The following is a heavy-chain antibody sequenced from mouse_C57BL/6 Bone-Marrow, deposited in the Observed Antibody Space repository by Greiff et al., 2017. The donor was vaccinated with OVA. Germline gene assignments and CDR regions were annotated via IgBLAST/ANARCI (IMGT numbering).Heavy chain of an antibody. CDR2: IDPEDGDT. CDR3: TTDYYGSSYGVAY. Sequence: VHVKQSGAELVRPGASVKLSCTASGFNIKDYYMHWVKQRPEQGLEWIGRIDPEDGDTEYAPKFQGKATMTADTSSNTAYLQLSSLTSEDTAVYYCTTDYYGSSYGVAYWGQGTLVTVSA. J-gene: IGHJ3*01. D-gene: IGHD1-1*01. CDR1: GFNIKDYY. V-gene: IGHV14-1*01.